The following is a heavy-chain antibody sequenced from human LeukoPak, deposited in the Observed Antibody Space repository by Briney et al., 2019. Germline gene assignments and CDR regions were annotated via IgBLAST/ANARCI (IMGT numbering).Heavy chain of an antibody. CDR3: ARGGRTYGGYGRWFDP. V-gene: IGHV4-34*01. CDR2: INHSGST. J-gene: IGHJ5*02. D-gene: IGHD4-17*01. Sequence: SETLSLTCAVYGGSFSGYYWSWIRQPPGKGLEWIGEINHSGSTNYNPSLKSRVTISVDTSKNQFSLKLSSVTAADTAVYYCARGGRTYGGYGRWFDPWGQGTLVTVSS. CDR1: GGSFSGYY.